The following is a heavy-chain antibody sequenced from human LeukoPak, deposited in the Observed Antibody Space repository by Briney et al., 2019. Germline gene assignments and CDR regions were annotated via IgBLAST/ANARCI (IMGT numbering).Heavy chain of an antibody. J-gene: IGHJ4*02. V-gene: IGHV4-39*07. CDR1: GGSISSSSYY. Sequence: SETLSLTCTVSGGSISSSSYYWSWIRQPPGKGLEWIGEINHSGSTNYNPSLKSRVTISVDTSKNQFSLKLSSVTAADTAVYYCARGRGDSSSSGGYYFDYWGQGTLVTVSS. CDR3: ARGRGDSSSSGGYYFDY. D-gene: IGHD6-6*01. CDR2: INHSGST.